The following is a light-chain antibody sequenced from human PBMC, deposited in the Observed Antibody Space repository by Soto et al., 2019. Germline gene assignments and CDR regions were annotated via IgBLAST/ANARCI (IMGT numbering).Light chain of an antibody. CDR1: SSDIGGYNY. Sequence: QSVLTQPASVSGSPGQSITISCTGTSSDIGGYNYVSWYQQHPGKAPKLMIFEVSNRPSGVSNRFSGSKSGKTASLTISGLHAEDEADYFCSSYRGGSALGVFGTGTKVTVL. CDR3: SSYRGGSALGV. J-gene: IGLJ1*01. V-gene: IGLV2-14*01. CDR2: EVS.